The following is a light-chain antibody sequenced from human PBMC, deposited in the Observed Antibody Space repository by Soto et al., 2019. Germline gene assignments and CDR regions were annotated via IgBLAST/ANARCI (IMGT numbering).Light chain of an antibody. CDR2: DIS. CDR1: QDVTTN. CDR3: QQYNSWLLIT. Sequence: EISMTQFPAILSASPGGGATLSCRAAQDVTTNFAWYQLRRGQPPRLLIYDISTRATGVPARFSGSGSGTDFTLTISRLEPEDFAVYYCQQYNSWLLITFGQGTRLEIK. J-gene: IGKJ5*01. V-gene: IGKV3-15*01.